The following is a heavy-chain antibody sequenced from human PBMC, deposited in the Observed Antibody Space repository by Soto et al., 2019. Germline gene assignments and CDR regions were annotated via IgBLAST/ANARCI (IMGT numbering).Heavy chain of an antibody. D-gene: IGHD3-10*01. CDR3: ARVPYDSGSYPTH. CDR2: INSDGSST. J-gene: IGHJ4*02. V-gene: IGHV3-74*01. Sequence: EVQLVESGGGLVQPGGSLRLSCAASGFTFSSYWMHWVRQVPGKGLVWVSRINSDGSSTNYADSVKGRFTISRDNAKNTRYLQMNSLRAEDTAVYYCARVPYDSGSYPTHWGQGTLVTVSS. CDR1: GFTFSSYW.